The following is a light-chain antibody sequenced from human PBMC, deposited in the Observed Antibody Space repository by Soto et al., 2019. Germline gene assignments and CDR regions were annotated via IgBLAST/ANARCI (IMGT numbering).Light chain of an antibody. J-gene: IGKJ2*01. CDR3: QQSHDTPAFT. Sequence: DIQMTQSPSSQSASVGDRVTFTCRASQSIATYLNWYQQTPGKAPKLLIFAASRLQSGVPSRFSGSGSWTEFTLTITNLQPEDFETYYFQQSHDTPAFTFVQGTKLEIK. CDR1: QSIATY. CDR2: AAS. V-gene: IGKV1-39*01.